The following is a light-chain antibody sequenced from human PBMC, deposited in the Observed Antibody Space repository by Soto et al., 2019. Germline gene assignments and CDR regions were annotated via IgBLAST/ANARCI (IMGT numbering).Light chain of an antibody. CDR1: QSISSY. Sequence: DIQMTQSPSSLSASVGDRVTITCRASQSISSYLNWYQQKPGKAPKLLIYAASSLQSGVPSRFSGSGSGTDFTLTISSLQPEDFVPYYCQQSYSTPITFGQGTRLAIK. V-gene: IGKV1-39*01. J-gene: IGKJ5*01. CDR3: QQSYSTPIT. CDR2: AAS.